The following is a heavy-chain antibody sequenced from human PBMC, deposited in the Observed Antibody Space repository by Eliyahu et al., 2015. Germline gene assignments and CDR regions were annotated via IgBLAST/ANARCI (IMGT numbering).Heavy chain of an antibody. V-gene: IGHV1-2*02. D-gene: IGHD1/OR15-1a*01. CDR3: ARDAEHANLDY. J-gene: IGHJ4*02. Sequence: QVHLVQSGAEVKKPGASMKVSCKASGYTFTGYYIHWLRQAPGQGLEWKGWXNPNSGGTNYAQKFQGRVTMTRDTSISTGYMELSRLGSVDTAVYYCARDAEHANLDYWGQGTLVTVSS. CDR1: GYTFTGYY. CDR2: XNPNSGGT.